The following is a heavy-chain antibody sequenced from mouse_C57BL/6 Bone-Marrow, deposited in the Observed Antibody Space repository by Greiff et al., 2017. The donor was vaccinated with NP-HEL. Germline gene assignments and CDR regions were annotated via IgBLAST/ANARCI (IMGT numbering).Heavy chain of an antibody. CDR1: GFTFSDYG. D-gene: IGHD2-1*01. V-gene: IGHV5-17*01. CDR3: ARGGQKYGNYGSWFAY. J-gene: IGHJ3*01. Sequence: EVKVVESGGGLVKPGGSLKLSCAASGFTFSDYGMHWVRQAPEKGLEWVAYISSGSSTIYYADTVKGRFTISRDNAKNTLFLQMTSLRSEDTAMYYCARGGQKYGNYGSWFAYWGQGTLVTVSA. CDR2: ISSGSSTI.